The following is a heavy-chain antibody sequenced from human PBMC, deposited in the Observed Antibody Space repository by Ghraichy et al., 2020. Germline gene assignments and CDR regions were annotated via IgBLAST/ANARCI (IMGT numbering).Heavy chain of an antibody. J-gene: IGHJ6*03. D-gene: IGHD1-14*01. Sequence: SETLSLTCTVSGGSISSGSYYWSWIRQPAGKGLEWIGRIYTSGSTNYNPSLKSRVTISVDTSKNQFSLKLSSVTAADTAVYYCATRIRPTHYYYMDVWGKGTTVTVSS. CDR2: IYTSGST. CDR1: GGSISSGSYY. V-gene: IGHV4-61*02. CDR3: ATRIRPTHYYYMDV.